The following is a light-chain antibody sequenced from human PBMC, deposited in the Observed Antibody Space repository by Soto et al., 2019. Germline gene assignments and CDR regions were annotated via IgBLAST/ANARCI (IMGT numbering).Light chain of an antibody. CDR1: QSVSSSY. J-gene: IGKJ2*01. Sequence: EIVLTHSPGTLSLSPGESATLSCRASQSVSSSYLAWYQQKPGQSPRLLIYCASSRATGIPDRFSGSGSGTDFTLTISRLEPEDFAVYYCQQYGSSPPYTVGQGTKLEIK. V-gene: IGKV3-20*01. CDR3: QQYGSSPPYT. CDR2: CAS.